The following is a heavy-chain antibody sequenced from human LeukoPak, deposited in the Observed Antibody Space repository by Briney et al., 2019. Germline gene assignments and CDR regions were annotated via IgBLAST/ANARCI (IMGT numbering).Heavy chain of an antibody. CDR1: GFTFSSYA. V-gene: IGHV3-30-3*01. D-gene: IGHD3-10*01. Sequence: PGGSLRLSCAASGFTFSSYAMPWVRQAPGKGLEWVAVISYDGSNKYYADSVKGRFTISRDNSKNTLYLQMNSLRAEDTAVYYCARDIRITMVRGVSDYWVQGTLVTVSS. J-gene: IGHJ4*02. CDR2: ISYDGSNK. CDR3: ARDIRITMVRGVSDY.